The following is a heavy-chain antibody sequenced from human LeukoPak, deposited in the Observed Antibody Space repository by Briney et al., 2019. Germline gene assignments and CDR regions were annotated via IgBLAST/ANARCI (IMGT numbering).Heavy chain of an antibody. Sequence: SETLSLTCTVSGNSISSGDNYWSWIRQPAGKGLEWIGRIYTSGSTNYNPSLKSRVTISGDTSRNQFSLRLSSVTAADTAVYYCARASYSYDINGWVPFDYWGQGTLVTVSS. CDR2: IYTSGST. CDR1: GNSISSGDNY. CDR3: ARASYSYDINGWVPFDY. V-gene: IGHV4-61*02. D-gene: IGHD3-22*01. J-gene: IGHJ4*02.